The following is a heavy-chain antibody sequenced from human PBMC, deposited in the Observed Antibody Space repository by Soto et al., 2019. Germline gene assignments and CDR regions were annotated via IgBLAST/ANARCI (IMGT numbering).Heavy chain of an antibody. J-gene: IGHJ6*02. CDR1: GYTFTGDY. D-gene: IGHD2-2*01. V-gene: IGHV1-2*02. CDR3: ARERYQGISHGKDV. CDR2: INPQTGGT. Sequence: ASVKVSCKASGYTFTGDYIHWVREAPGQGLEWMGWINPQTGGTSYAQKFQGRVTLSRDTSINTAYLELSRLRFADAAVYFCARERYQGISHGKDVLGQGTTVPVSS.